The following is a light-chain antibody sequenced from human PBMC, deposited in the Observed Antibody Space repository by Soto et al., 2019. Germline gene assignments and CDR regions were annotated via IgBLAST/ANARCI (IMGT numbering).Light chain of an antibody. CDR1: SGSIASNY. V-gene: IGLV6-57*01. Sequence: NFMLTQPHSVSDSPGKTVIISCTRSSGSIASNYVQWYQQRPGSSPTTVICEDNQRPSGVPDRFSGSIDSSSNSASLTISGLETEDEADYFCQSYDATNQVFGGGTKLTVL. J-gene: IGLJ3*02. CDR3: QSYDATNQV. CDR2: EDN.